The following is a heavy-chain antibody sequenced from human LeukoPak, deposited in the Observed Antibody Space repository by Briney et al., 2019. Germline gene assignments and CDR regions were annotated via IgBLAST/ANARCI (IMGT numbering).Heavy chain of an antibody. Sequence: GGSLRLSCAASGFTFSSYGMHWVRQAPGKGLEWVAVIWYDGSNKYYADSVKGRFTISRDNSKNTLYLQMNSLRAEDTAVYYCARGADSSSWVVYYFDYWGQGTLVTVSS. J-gene: IGHJ4*02. CDR2: IWYDGSNK. CDR1: GFTFSSYG. D-gene: IGHD6-13*01. CDR3: ARGADSSSWVVYYFDY. V-gene: IGHV3-33*01.